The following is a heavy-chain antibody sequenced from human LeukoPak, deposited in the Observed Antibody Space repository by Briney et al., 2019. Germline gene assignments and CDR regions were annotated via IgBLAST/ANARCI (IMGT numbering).Heavy chain of an antibody. Sequence: PGGSLRLSCAASGFTFSNAWMSWVRQAPGKGLEWVSAISGSGGSTYYADSVKGRFTISRDNSKNTLYLQMNSLRAEDTAVYYCAKDRVGNLNWFDPWGQGTLVTVSS. CDR1: GFTFSNAW. V-gene: IGHV3-23*01. CDR3: AKDRVGNLNWFDP. CDR2: ISGSGGST. J-gene: IGHJ5*02. D-gene: IGHD4-23*01.